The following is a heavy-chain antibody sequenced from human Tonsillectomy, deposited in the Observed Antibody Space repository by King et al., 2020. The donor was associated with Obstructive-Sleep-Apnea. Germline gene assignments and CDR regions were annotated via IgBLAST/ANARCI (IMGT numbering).Heavy chain of an antibody. CDR1: GFPFDYYA. D-gene: IGHD5-18*01. Sequence: VQLVESGGGLVQPGRSLRLSCAASGFPFDYYAMHLVRQAPGKGLEWGSGVSCSSGSIGNADSVKGRFTISRDNAKNSLYLQMNSLRAEDTALYYCAKDKGYSYGLAAFDIWGQGTMVTVSS. CDR3: AKDKGYSYGLAAFDI. V-gene: IGHV3-9*01. CDR2: VSCSSGSI. J-gene: IGHJ3*02.